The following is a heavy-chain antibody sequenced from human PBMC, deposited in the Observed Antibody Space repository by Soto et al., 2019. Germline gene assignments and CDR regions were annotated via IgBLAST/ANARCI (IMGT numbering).Heavy chain of an antibody. D-gene: IGHD2-15*01. Sequence: SETLSLTCTVSGESISSGDHYWSWVRQSPGEGLEWIVFIYYSGNTYYNPSLKSRVSMSVDTSNHQFSLKLNSVTAADTAVYYCARDAGYCNSVSCYPYNMDVWGQGTTVTVSS. CDR3: ARDAGYCNSVSCYPYNMDV. CDR2: IYYSGNT. CDR1: GESISSGDHY. J-gene: IGHJ6*02. V-gene: IGHV4-30-4*01.